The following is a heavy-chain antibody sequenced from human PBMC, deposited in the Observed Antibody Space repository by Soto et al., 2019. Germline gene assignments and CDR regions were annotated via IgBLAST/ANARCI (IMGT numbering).Heavy chain of an antibody. V-gene: IGHV4-39*01. J-gene: IGHJ4*02. CDR1: GGSISSSRYY. Sequence: SETLSLPCAASGGSISSSRYYWDWIRQPPGKGREWIGTIYYTGTSNYNPSLKSRVTISVDTSKNQFSLSLSSVTAADTAVYYCTRHGIGVVVPAAIRNWGQGSMVTVSS. CDR3: TRHGIGVVVPAAIRN. CDR2: IYYTGTS. D-gene: IGHD2-15*01.